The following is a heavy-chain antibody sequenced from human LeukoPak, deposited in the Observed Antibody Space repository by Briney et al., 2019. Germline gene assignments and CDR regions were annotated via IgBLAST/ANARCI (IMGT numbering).Heavy chain of an antibody. CDR3: ARGRADGYSGYDFGGY. CDR2: INPNSGGT. D-gene: IGHD5-12*01. J-gene: IGHJ4*02. CDR1: GYSFTGYY. V-gene: IGHV1-2*02. Sequence: ASVKVSCRASGYSFTGYYIHWVRQAPGQGLEWMGWINPNSGGTNYALKFQGRVTMTRDTSISSAYMEVSGLRSNDTAVHYCARGRADGYSGYDFGGYWGQGTLVTVSS.